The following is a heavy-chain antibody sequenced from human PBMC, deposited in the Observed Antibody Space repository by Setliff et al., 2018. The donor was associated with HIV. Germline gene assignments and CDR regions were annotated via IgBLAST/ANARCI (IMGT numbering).Heavy chain of an antibody. D-gene: IGHD3-9*01. CDR1: GGTFSSYA. Sequence: SVKVSCKASGGTFSSYAISWVRQAPGQGLEWMGGIIPIFGTANYAQKFQGRVTITADEPTSTAYMELSSLRSEDTAVYYCARASNFDWVQYYFDYWGQGTLVTVSS. V-gene: IGHV1-69*13. CDR2: IIPIFGTA. J-gene: IGHJ4*02. CDR3: ARASNFDWVQYYFDY.